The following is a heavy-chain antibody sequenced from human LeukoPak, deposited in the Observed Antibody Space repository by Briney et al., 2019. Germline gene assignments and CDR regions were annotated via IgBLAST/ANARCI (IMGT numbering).Heavy chain of an antibody. CDR2: ISSVGST. J-gene: IGHJ4*02. CDR1: GFTVSSDY. Sequence: GGSLRLSCAASGFTVSSDYMSWVRQAPGKGLEWVSLISSVGSTYYADSVKGRFTISRDNSKNTLYLQMNSLRAEDTAVYYCARDCLVGANVEYYFDSWGQGTQVTVSS. CDR3: ARDCLVGANVEYYFDS. D-gene: IGHD1-26*01. V-gene: IGHV3-66*01.